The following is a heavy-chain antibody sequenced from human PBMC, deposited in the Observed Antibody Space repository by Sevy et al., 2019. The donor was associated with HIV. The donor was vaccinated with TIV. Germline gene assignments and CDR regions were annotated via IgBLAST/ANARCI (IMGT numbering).Heavy chain of an antibody. D-gene: IGHD3-22*01. CDR1: GFTFDDYA. CDR2: ISWNGGNT. V-gene: IGHV3-9*01. CDR3: ARATYFYVTSGYGAFDI. Sequence: GGSLRLSCAASGFTFDDYAMHWVRQVPGKGLEWVAGISWNGGNTVYADSVKGRITISRDNAKNSLYVQMNILKAEDTALYYCARATYFYVTSGYGAFDIWGQGTMVTVSS. J-gene: IGHJ3*02.